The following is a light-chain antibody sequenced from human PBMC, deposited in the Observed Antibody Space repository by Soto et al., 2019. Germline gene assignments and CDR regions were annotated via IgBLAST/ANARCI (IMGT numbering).Light chain of an antibody. J-gene: IGKJ1*01. Sequence: EIVLTQSPGTLSLSPGERATLSCRASQSVSSSYLAWYQQKPGQAPRLLIYSASSRATGIPDRFSGSGSGTDFTLTISRLEPEDFAVYYCQQYDSSPKTFGQGTKVDI. CDR1: QSVSSSY. V-gene: IGKV3-20*01. CDR2: SAS. CDR3: QQYDSSPKT.